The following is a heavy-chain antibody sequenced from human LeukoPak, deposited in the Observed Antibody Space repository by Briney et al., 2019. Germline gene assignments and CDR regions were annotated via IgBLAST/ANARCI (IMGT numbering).Heavy chain of an antibody. V-gene: IGHV3-20*04. J-gene: IGHJ5*02. Sequence: SGGSLRLSCAASGFTFDDYGMSWVRQVPGKGLEWVSGINWNGGSTGYADSVKGRFTISRDNAKNSLYLQMNSLRAEDTAVYYCARAPRFRLVGVPKGPFDPWGQGTLVTVSS. CDR3: ARAPRFRLVGVPKGPFDP. D-gene: IGHD1-26*01. CDR1: GFTFDDYG. CDR2: INWNGGST.